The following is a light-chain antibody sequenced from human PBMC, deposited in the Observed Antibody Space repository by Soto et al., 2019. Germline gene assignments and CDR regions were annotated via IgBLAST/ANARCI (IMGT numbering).Light chain of an antibody. CDR3: ISSTSSSTHV. J-gene: IGLJ1*01. CDR2: DVS. Sequence: QSALTQPASVSGSPGQSITISCTGTSSDVGAYNFVSWYQQHPGKLPKLMIFDVSRRPSGVSDRFSGSKSGNTASLTISGLEAEDEGDYYSISSTSSSTHVFGSGTKVTVL. V-gene: IGLV2-14*03. CDR1: SSDVGAYNF.